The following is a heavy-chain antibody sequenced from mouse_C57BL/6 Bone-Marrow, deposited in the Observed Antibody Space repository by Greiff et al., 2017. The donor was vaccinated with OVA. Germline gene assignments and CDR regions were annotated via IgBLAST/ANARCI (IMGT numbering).Heavy chain of an antibody. CDR2: IYPGSGST. D-gene: IGHD1-1*02. V-gene: IGHV1-55*01. CDR1: GYTFTSYW. Sequence: QVHVKQPGAELVKPGASVKMSCKASGYTFTSYWITWVKQRPGQGLEWIGDIYPGSGSTNYNEKFKSKATLTVDTSSSTAYMQLSSLTSEDSAVYYCARPVEDYWGQGTTLTVSS. J-gene: IGHJ2*01. CDR3: ARPVEDY.